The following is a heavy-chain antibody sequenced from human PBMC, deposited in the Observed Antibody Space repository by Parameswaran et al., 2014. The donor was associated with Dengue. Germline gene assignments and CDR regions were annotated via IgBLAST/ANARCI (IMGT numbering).Heavy chain of an antibody. CDR2: IDPSDSYT. J-gene: IGHJ4*02. CDR3: ASLATVTTSWEPDY. D-gene: IGHD4-17*01. V-gene: IGHV5-10-1*01. Sequence: VRQMPGKGLEWMGRIDPSDSYTNYSPSFQGHVTISADKSISTAYLQWSSLKASDTAMYYCASLATVTTSWEPDYWGQGTLVTVSS.